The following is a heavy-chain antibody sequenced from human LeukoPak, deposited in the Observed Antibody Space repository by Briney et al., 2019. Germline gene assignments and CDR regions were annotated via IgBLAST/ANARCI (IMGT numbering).Heavy chain of an antibody. D-gene: IGHD3-3*01. V-gene: IGHV1-69*13. CDR3: ARGNTIFGVTNPKTAYYYYMDV. CDR2: IIPIFGTA. J-gene: IGHJ6*03. Sequence: ASVKVSCKASGYTFTSYGISWVRQAPGQGLEWMGGIIPIFGTANYAQKFQGRVTITADESTSTAYMELSSLRSEDTAVYYCARGNTIFGVTNPKTAYYYYMDVWGKGTTVTVSS. CDR1: GYTFTSYG.